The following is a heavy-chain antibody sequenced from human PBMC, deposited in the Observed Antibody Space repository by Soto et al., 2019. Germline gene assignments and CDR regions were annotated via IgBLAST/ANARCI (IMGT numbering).Heavy chain of an antibody. Sequence: GGSLRLSCAASGFTVSSNYMSWVRQAPGKGLEWVSVMYSGGITYYADSVRGRFTISRDNSKNTLYLQMNSLRAEDTAVYYCARESSGASYYYFGLDVWGQGTTVTVSS. V-gene: IGHV3-53*01. CDR1: GFTVSSNY. CDR3: ARESSGASYYYFGLDV. J-gene: IGHJ6*02. D-gene: IGHD3-10*01. CDR2: MYSGGIT.